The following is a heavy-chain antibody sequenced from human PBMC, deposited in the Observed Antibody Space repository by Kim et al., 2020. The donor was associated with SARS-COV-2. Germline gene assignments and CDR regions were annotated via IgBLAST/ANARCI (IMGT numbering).Heavy chain of an antibody. CDR1: GGSISSSSYY. CDR2: IYYSGST. V-gene: IGHV4-39*01. Sequence: SETLSLTCTVSGGSISSSSYYWGWIRQPPGKGLEWIGSIYYSGSTYYNPSLKSRVTISVDTSKNQFSLKLSSVTAADTAVYYCARGRGDSSSSPISGLDYWGQGTLVTVSS. CDR3: ARGRGDSSSSPISGLDY. J-gene: IGHJ4*02. D-gene: IGHD6-6*01.